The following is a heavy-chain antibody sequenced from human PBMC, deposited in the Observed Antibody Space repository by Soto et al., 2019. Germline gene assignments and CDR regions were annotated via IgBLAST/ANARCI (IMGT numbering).Heavy chain of an antibody. CDR3: ANEYSSGHDD. D-gene: IGHD6-19*01. V-gene: IGHV4-30-4*01. CDR2: IYYSGST. Sequence: PSETLSLTCTVSGRSISSGDYYWSWIRQPPGKGLEWIGYIYYSGSTYYNPSLKSRVTISVDTSKNQFSLKLSSLTAADTAVYFCANEYSSGHDDSGQGALVTVSS. CDR1: GRSISSGDYY. J-gene: IGHJ4*02.